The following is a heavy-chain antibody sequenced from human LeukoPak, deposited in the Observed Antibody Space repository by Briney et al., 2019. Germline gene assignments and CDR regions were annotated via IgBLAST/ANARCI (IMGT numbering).Heavy chain of an antibody. CDR2: IKQDGSEK. CDR1: GFNFSSYW. V-gene: IGHV3-7*01. J-gene: IGHJ6*03. D-gene: IGHD3-9*01. CDR3: AREELRYFDWLLYTPSLRVHVMDV. Sequence: GGSLRLSCGASGFNFSSYWMTWVRQAPGKGLEWVANIKQDGSEKYYVDSVKGRFTISRDNAKNSLYLQMNSLRAEDTAVYYCAREELRYFDWLLYTPSLRVHVMDVWGKGTTVTVSS.